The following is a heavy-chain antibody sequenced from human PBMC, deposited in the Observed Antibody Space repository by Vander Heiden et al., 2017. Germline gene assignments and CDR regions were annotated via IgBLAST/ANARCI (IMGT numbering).Heavy chain of an antibody. CDR3: ARAQGSLVRGVTHYHYGLDV. D-gene: IGHD3-10*01. V-gene: IGHV3-23*01. CDR1: GFTFTSHA. J-gene: IGHJ6*02. CDR2: ITGSGENT. Sequence: QLLESGGDFVQPGGSLRLSCSASGFTFTSHAMSWVRQAPGKGLEWVSTITGSGENTHYADSVKGRFTISRDNYKNTLNLQMNSLRGDDTALYYCARAQGSLVRGVTHYHYGLDVWGQGTTVIVSS.